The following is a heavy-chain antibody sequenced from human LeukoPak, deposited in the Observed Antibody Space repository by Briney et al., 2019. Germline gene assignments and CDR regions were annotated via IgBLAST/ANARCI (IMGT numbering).Heavy chain of an antibody. J-gene: IGHJ4*02. Sequence: GGSLRLSCAASGFTVSSNYMSWVRQAPGKGLEWVSVIYGGSRTLYSDSVKGRFTISRDISKNTVYLQMSNLRAEDMAVYYCARDRVSSWHYFDYWGQGTLVTVSS. D-gene: IGHD6-13*01. CDR2: IYGGSRT. CDR1: GFTVSSNY. CDR3: ARDRVSSWHYFDY. V-gene: IGHV3-66*01.